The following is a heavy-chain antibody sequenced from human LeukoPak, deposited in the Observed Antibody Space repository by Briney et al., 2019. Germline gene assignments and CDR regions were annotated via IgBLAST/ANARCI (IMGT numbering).Heavy chain of an antibody. CDR2: INPNSGGT. J-gene: IGHJ4*02. Sequence: ASVKVSCKASGYTFTGYYMHWVRQAPGQGLEWMGWINPNSGGTNYAQKFEGRVTMTRDTSISTAYMEPSRLRSDDTAVYYCARDRGFGYSYGQGDYWGQGTLVTVSS. CDR1: GYTFTGYY. V-gene: IGHV1-2*02. CDR3: ARDRGFGYSYGQGDY. D-gene: IGHD5-18*01.